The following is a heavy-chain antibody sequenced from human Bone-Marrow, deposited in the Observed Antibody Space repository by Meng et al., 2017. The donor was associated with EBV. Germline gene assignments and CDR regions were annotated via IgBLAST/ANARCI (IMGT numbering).Heavy chain of an antibody. D-gene: IGHD2-8*02. CDR1: GFTLSSYW. CDR2: INEDGSFT. Sequence: EVQLGESGGALVQPGGSLRLSCEASGFTLSSYWMHWVRQAPGKGLVWVSRINEDGSFTTYADSVKGRFTISRDNAKNTLYLQMNSLRAEDTAVYYCSRDLVGSADSWGQGTLVTVSS. V-gene: IGHV3-74*01. J-gene: IGHJ4*02. CDR3: SRDLVGSADS.